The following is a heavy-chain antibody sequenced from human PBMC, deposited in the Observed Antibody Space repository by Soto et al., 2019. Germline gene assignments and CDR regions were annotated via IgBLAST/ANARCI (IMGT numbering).Heavy chain of an antibody. CDR1: GYTFTSYY. Sequence: ASVKVSCKASGYTFTSYYMHWVRQAPGQGLEWMGIINPSGGSTSYAQKFQGRVTITGDTSTSTAYMELSSLRSEDTAVYYCQIHCISTSCPLDYWGQGTLVTVSS. J-gene: IGHJ4*02. CDR3: QIHCISTSCPLDY. D-gene: IGHD2-2*01. CDR2: INPSGGST. V-gene: IGHV1-46*01.